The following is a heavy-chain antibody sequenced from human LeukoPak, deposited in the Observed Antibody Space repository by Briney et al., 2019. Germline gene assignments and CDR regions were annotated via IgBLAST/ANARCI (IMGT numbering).Heavy chain of an antibody. V-gene: IGHV3-7*04. CDR2: IKQDGSEK. D-gene: IGHD3-10*01. J-gene: IGHJ4*02. Sequence: GGSLRLSCAASGFTFSRYWMTWVRQAPGKGLEWVANIKQDGSEKYYVDSVKGRFTVSRDNAKNSLYLQMNSLRAEDTAVYYCTRDVLSHPGDDYWGQGTLVTVSS. CDR1: GFTFSRYW. CDR3: TRDVLSHPGDDY.